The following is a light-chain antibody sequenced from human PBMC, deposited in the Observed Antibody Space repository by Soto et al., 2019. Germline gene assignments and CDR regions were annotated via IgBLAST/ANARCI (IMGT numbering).Light chain of an antibody. CDR1: RSKIGSNY. CDR3: AAWDDSLSVHYV. J-gene: IGLJ1*01. CDR2: RNN. V-gene: IGLV1-47*01. Sequence: SVLTQPPSASGTPGPRVAISFFGRRSKIGSNYVYWYQQLPGTAPKLLIYRNNQRPSGVPDRFSGSKSGTSASLAISGLRSEYEADYYCAAWDDSLSVHYVFGTGTKVTVL.